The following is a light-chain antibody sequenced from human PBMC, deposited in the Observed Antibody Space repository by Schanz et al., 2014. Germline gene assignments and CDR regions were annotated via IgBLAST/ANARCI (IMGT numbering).Light chain of an antibody. V-gene: IGLV1-44*01. J-gene: IGLJ1*01. Sequence: QSVLTQPPSASGTPGQRVTIFCSGSSSNIGGNTVNWYQQLPGTAPKPLIYSNNQRPSGVPDRFSGSKSGTSASLAITGLQAEDEADYYCQSSHNPLTDYVFGTGTKLTVL. CDR2: SNN. CDR3: QSSHNPLTDYV. CDR1: SSNIGGNT.